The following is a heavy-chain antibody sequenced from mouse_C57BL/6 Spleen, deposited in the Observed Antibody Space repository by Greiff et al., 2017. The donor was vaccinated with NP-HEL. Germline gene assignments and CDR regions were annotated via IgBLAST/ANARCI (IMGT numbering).Heavy chain of an antibody. D-gene: IGHD4-1*01. V-gene: IGHV10-1*01. CDR3: VRQGGLTGAYYFDY. CDR2: IRSKSNNYAT. Sequence: EVMLVESGGGLVQPKGSLKLSCAASGFSFNTYAMNWVRQAPGKGLEWVARIRSKSNNYATYYADSVKDRFTISRDDSESMLYLQMNNLKTEDTAMYYCVRQGGLTGAYYFDYWGQGTTLTVSS. CDR1: GFSFNTYA. J-gene: IGHJ2*01.